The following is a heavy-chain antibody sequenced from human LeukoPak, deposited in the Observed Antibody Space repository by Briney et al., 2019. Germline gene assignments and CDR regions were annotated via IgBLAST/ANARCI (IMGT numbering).Heavy chain of an antibody. CDR1: GFTFGDYS. J-gene: IGHJ4*02. CDR3: AKGLHGVSFSFDY. V-gene: IGHV3-43*02. D-gene: IGHD5-24*01. CDR2: INGDALTA. Sequence: GGSLRLSCAASGFTFGDYSMHWVRQTPGKGLEWVSLINGDALTAHYGDSVRGRFTISRNNSKNSLYLQMNGLRTEDTVFYYCAKGLHGVSFSFDYWGRGTLVTVSS.